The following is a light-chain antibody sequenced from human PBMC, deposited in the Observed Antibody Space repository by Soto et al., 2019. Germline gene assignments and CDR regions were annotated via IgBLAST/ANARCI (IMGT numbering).Light chain of an antibody. Sequence: QSALTQPPSASGTPGQRVTISCSGSSSNIGSNSVNWYQQLPGTAPKLLIYSTNQRPSGVPDRFSGSKSDTSASLAISGLQSEDEADYYCAGWDDSLNGVVFGGGTKLTVL. CDR1: SSNIGSNS. CDR3: AGWDDSLNGVV. J-gene: IGLJ2*01. CDR2: STN. V-gene: IGLV1-44*01.